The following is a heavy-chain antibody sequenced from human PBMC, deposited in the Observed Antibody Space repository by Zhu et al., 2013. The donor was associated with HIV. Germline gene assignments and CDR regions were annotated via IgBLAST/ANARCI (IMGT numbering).Heavy chain of an antibody. V-gene: IGHV1-69-2*01. CDR1: GYTFTDFY. D-gene: IGHD2-15*01. J-gene: IGHJ4*01. Sequence: EVQLVQSGAEVRKPGATVTISCKVSGYTFTDFYMYWIQQAPGKGLEWVGFVDPGDGETIFAEKFQGRLNITADTSTGTAYLDLSSLRSEDTAFYYCARDLCSGGSCYSGAPYYFVLLGP. CDR2: VDPGDGET. CDR3: ARDLCSGGSCYSGAPYYFVL.